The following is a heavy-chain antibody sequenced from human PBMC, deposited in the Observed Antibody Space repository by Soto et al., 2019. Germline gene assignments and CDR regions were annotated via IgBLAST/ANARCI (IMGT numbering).Heavy chain of an antibody. Sequence: QVQLQESGPGLVKPSQTLSLTCTVSGGSISSGGYYWSWIRQHPGKGLEWIGYIYYSGSTSYNPSLKSRLTIALDTSKNQFSLKLTSVTAADTAVYSRATGSHLSGSYLYGGPGTLVTVSS. CDR1: GGSISSGGYY. CDR2: IYYSGST. CDR3: ATGSHLSGSYLY. D-gene: IGHD3-10*01. J-gene: IGHJ4*02. V-gene: IGHV4-31*03.